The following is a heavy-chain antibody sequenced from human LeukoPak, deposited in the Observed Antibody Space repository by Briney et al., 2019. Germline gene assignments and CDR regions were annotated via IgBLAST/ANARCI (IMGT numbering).Heavy chain of an antibody. V-gene: IGHV1-18*01. CDR3: ARKKIEVVATYDY. Sequence: ASVKVSCKASGYTFTSYGISWVRQAPGQGLEWMGWISAYNGNTNYAQKLQGRVTMTRDTSISTAYMELSSLTSDDTAVYYCARKKIEVVATYDYWGQGTLVTVSS. J-gene: IGHJ4*02. D-gene: IGHD5-12*01. CDR1: GYTFTSYG. CDR2: ISAYNGNT.